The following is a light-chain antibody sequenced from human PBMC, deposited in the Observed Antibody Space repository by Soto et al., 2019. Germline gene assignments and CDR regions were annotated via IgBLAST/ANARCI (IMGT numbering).Light chain of an antibody. CDR3: QQSYSTPLG. Sequence: DIQMTQSPSTLSATAGDRVTITCRASQSISSWLAWYQHKPGKAPKLLIYDASNLDSGVPSRFSGSGSGTEFSLTISNLQPDDCATYYCQQSYSTPLGFGQGTKVDIK. CDR2: DAS. J-gene: IGKJ1*01. V-gene: IGKV1-5*01. CDR1: QSISSW.